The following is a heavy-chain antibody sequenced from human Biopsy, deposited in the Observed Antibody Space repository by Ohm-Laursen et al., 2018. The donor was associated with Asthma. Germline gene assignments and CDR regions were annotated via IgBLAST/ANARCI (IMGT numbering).Heavy chain of an antibody. D-gene: IGHD3-9*01. V-gene: IGHV2-5*02. CDR3: ALSQDSGFDDHSPSWFDP. Sequence: TQTLTLTFSFSGFSLRTPGVGVGWIRQSPGKALEWLALIYWDDYNLFRPSLKRRLTITKDPSKNQVVLTMTKMDPVDSGTYYCALSQDSGFDDHSPSWFDPWGQGTLVTASS. CDR2: IYWDDYN. J-gene: IGHJ5*02. CDR1: GFSLRTPGVG.